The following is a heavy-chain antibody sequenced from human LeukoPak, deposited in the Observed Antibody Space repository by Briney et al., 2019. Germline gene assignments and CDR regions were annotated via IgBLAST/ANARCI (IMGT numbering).Heavy chain of an antibody. CDR2: INPSGGST. CDR1: GYTFTSYY. V-gene: IGHV1-46*01. Sequence: ASVKVSCKASGYTFTSYYMHWVRQAPGQGLEWMGIINPSGGSTSYAQKFQGRVTMTRDMSTSTVYMELSSLRSEDTAVYYCARDRLPTIYCSSTSCRLFYYYMDVWGKRTTVTVSS. CDR3: ARDRLPTIYCSSTSCRLFYYYMDV. J-gene: IGHJ6*03. D-gene: IGHD2-2*01.